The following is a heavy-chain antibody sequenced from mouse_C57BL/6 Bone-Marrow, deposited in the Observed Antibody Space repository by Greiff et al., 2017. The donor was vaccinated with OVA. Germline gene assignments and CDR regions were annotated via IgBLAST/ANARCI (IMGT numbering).Heavy chain of an antibody. CDR1: GFTFSDAW. CDR2: IRNKANNHAT. D-gene: IGHD2-2*01. CDR3: TRPMVTTETAYYFDY. Sequence: EVKLMESGGGLVQPGGSMKLSCAASGFTFSDAWMDWVRQSPEKGLEWVAEIRNKANNHATYYAESVKGRFTISRDDSKSSVYLQMNSLRAEDTGIYYCTRPMVTTETAYYFDYWGQGTTLTVSS. J-gene: IGHJ2*01. V-gene: IGHV6-6*01.